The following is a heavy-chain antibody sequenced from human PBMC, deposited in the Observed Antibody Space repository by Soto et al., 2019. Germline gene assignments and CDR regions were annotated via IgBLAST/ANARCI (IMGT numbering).Heavy chain of an antibody. J-gene: IGHJ4*02. Sequence: QVQLQESGPGLVKPSETLSLTCTVPGGSISSYYWSWIRQPPGKGLEWIGYIYYSGSTNYNPSLKRRVTISVYTSKNQFSLKLSSVTAADTAVYYCARLYGRAFDYWGQGTLVTVSS. CDR3: ARLYGRAFDY. D-gene: IGHD2-8*01. CDR2: IYYSGST. CDR1: GGSISSYY. V-gene: IGHV4-59*08.